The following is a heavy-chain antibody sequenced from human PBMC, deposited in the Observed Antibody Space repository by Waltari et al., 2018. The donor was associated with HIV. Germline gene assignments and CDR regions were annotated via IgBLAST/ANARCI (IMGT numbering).Heavy chain of an antibody. CDR2: ISGSGFST. V-gene: IGHV3-23*01. Sequence: EVHLLESGGGLVQPGGSLRLSCAVTGLTFNHYDIPWVRQAPGRGLEWVSSISGSGFSTYYADSVKGRFNISRDNSKNTLYLEMNSLRAEDMAVYYCAKGDGDYGRRYYFYGTDVWGQGTTVTVSS. D-gene: IGHD4-17*01. J-gene: IGHJ6*02. CDR3: AKGDGDYGRRYYFYGTDV. CDR1: GLTFNHYD.